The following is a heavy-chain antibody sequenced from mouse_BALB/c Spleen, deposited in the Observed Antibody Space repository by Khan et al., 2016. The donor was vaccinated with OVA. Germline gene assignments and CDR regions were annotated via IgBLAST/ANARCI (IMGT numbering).Heavy chain of an antibody. Sequence: EVQLQESGPGLVKPSQSLSLTCTVSGYSITSDYAWNWIRQFPGNKLEWMGYINYSGSTSYNPSLKSRASITRDTSKNQFFLQLKSVTTEDTATXYWESYYNGSSYYAMDYWGQGTSVTVSS. CDR2: INYSGST. CDR1: GYSITSDYA. CDR3: ESYYNGSSYYAMDY. D-gene: IGHD1-1*01. V-gene: IGHV3-2*02. J-gene: IGHJ4*01.